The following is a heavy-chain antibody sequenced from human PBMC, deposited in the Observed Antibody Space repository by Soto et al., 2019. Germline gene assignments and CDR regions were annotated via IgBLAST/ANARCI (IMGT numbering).Heavy chain of an antibody. CDR3: VQGASTAHQPLDS. CDR1: GFIFRSFG. CDR2: ISGDGNDK. D-gene: IGHD1-26*01. V-gene: IGHV3-30*03. Sequence: QVQLVESGGGVVQPGRALRLACAATGFIFRSFGMHWVRRAPGKGLEWVAVISGDGNDKYYPDSMKGRFTISRDNFNNTLYLQLNSLRPEDTAVYHCVQGASTAHQPLDSWGQGVLVTVSS. J-gene: IGHJ4*02.